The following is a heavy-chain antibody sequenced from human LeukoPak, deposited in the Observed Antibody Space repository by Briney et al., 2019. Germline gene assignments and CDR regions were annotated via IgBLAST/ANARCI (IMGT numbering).Heavy chain of an antibody. D-gene: IGHD2-15*01. CDR2: INPNSGGT. V-gene: IGHV1-2*02. J-gene: IGHJ4*02. Sequence: GASVKVSCKAPGGTFSSYAISWVRQAPGQGLEWMGWINPNSGGTNYAQKFQGRVTMTRDTSISTAYMELSRLRSDDTAVYYCAREVVEGNDYWGQGTLVTVSS. CDR3: AREVVEGNDY. CDR1: GGTFSSYA.